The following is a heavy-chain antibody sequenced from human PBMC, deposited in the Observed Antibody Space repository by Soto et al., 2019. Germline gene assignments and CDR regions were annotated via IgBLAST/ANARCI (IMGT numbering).Heavy chain of an antibody. V-gene: IGHV4-59*01. CDR1: CGSISSYY. CDR2: IYYSGST. D-gene: IGHD5-18*01. CDR3: ARGSSSYGYAYYYYGMDV. Sequence: SETLSLTCTVSCGSISSYYWSWIRQPPGKGLEWIGYIYYSGSTNYNPSLKSRVTISVDTSKNQFSLKLSSVTAADTAVYYCARGSSSYGYAYYYYGMDVWGQGTTVTVSS. J-gene: IGHJ6*02.